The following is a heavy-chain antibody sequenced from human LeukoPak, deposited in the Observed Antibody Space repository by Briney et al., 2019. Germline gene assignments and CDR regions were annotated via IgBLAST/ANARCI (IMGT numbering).Heavy chain of an antibody. CDR1: GFTFSSYA. Sequence: GGSLRLSCAASGFTFSSYAMHWVRQAPGKGLEWVAVISYDGSNKYYADSVKGRFTISRDNSKNTLYLQMNSLRAEDTAVYYCAKDRRYPRGGLDYWGQGTLVTVSS. J-gene: IGHJ4*02. V-gene: IGHV3-30-3*01. D-gene: IGHD2-15*01. CDR3: AKDRRYPRGGLDY. CDR2: ISYDGSNK.